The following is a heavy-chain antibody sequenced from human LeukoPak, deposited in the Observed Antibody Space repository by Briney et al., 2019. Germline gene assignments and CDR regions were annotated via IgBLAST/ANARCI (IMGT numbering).Heavy chain of an antibody. CDR2: IYYSGST. Sequence: SETLSLTCTVSAGSISSSSYYWGWIRQPPGKGLEWIGSIYYSGSTYYNPSLKSRVTISVDTSKNQFSLKLSSVTAADTAVYYCARNYYDSSGYINYYYYYYMDVWGKGTTVTVSS. CDR1: AGSISSSSYY. J-gene: IGHJ6*03. CDR3: ARNYYDSSGYINYYYYYYMDV. D-gene: IGHD3-22*01. V-gene: IGHV4-39*07.